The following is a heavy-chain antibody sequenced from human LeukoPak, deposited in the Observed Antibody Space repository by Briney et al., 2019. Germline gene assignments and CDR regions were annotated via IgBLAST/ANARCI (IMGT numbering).Heavy chain of an antibody. CDR2: TYHSGST. J-gene: IGHJ4*02. V-gene: IGHV4-38-2*01. CDR3: ARNDILTGYSSTEFDY. Sequence: SETLSLTCAVSGYSISSGYYWGWIRQPPGKGLEWIGSTYHSGSTYYNPSLKSRVTISVDTSKNQFSLKLSSVTAADTAVYYCARNDILTGYSSTEFDYRGQGTLVNVSS. CDR1: GYSISSGYY. D-gene: IGHD3-9*01.